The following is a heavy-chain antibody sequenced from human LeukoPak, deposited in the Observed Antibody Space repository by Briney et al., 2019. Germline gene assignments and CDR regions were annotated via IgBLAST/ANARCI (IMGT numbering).Heavy chain of an antibody. J-gene: IGHJ4*02. CDR2: INPNSGGT. Sequence: ASVKVSCKASGYTFTGYYMHWVRQAPGQGLEWMGWINPNSGGTNYAQKFQGRVTMTRDTSISTAYMELSRLRSDDTAVYYCARDLGSSQLLYFGYWGQGTLVTVSS. CDR3: ARDLGSSQLLYFGY. CDR1: GYTFTGYY. V-gene: IGHV1-2*02. D-gene: IGHD2-2*02.